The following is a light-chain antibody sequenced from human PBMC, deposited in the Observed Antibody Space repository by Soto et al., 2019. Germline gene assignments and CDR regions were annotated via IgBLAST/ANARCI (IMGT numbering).Light chain of an antibody. Sequence: QSALTQPRSVSGSPGQSVTISCTGTSSDVGGYNYVSWYQQYSGKAPKVMIYDVSKRPSGVPDRFSGSKSGNTASLTISGLQAEDEADYYCQSYDRSLSGSVFGGGTKLTVL. CDR3: QSYDRSLSGSV. CDR1: SSDVGGYNY. J-gene: IGLJ3*02. CDR2: DVS. V-gene: IGLV2-11*01.